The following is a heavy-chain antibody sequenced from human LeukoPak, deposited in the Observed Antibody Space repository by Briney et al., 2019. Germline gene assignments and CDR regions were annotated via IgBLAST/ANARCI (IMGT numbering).Heavy chain of an antibody. Sequence: ASVKVSCKASGYTFTVNYVHWVRQAPGQGREWMGWINPNSGVTNYAQKFQGRVTMTRDTSISTAYMELNRLRSDDTAVYYCARYIIQLDFWGQGTLVTVSS. V-gene: IGHV1-2*02. J-gene: IGHJ4*02. CDR3: ARYIIQLDF. D-gene: IGHD5-18*01. CDR1: GYTFTVNY. CDR2: INPNSGVT.